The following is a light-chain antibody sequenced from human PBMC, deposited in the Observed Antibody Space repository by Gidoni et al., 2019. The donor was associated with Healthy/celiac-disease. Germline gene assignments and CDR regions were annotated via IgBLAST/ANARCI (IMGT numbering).Light chain of an antibody. J-gene: IGKJ4*01. V-gene: IGKV3-20*01. Sequence: EIVLTQSPGTLSLSPGERATLSCRASQSVSSSYLAWYQQKPGQAPRLLIYGASSRATGIPDRFSGSGSGTDFTLTISRLEPEDVAVYFCQQYGTSRTFXGXTKVEIK. CDR2: GAS. CDR1: QSVSSSY. CDR3: QQYGTSRT.